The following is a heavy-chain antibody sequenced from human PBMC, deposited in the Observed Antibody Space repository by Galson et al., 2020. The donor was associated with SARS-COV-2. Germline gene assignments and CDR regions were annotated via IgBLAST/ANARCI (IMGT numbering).Heavy chain of an antibody. CDR2: IYSSRST. V-gene: IGHV4-61*02. CDR3: ARSPASSSWYLGWFDP. CDR1: GGSISSSSYY. D-gene: IGHD6-13*01. Sequence: SETLSLTCTVSGGSISSSSYYWSWIRQPAGKGLEWIGRIYSSRSTNYNPSLKSRVTISVDTSKNQFSLKLSAVTAADTAVYYCARSPASSSWYLGWFDPWGQGTLVTVSS. J-gene: IGHJ5*02.